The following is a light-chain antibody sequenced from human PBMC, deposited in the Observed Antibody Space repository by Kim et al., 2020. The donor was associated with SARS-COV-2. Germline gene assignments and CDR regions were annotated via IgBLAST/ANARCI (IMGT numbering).Light chain of an antibody. CDR1: QSISSH. V-gene: IGKV1-39*01. J-gene: IGKJ3*01. Sequence: ASEGDTGTITCRTSQSISSHLNWYHQKPGRAPKLLISAASTLQVGVPSRFSGSGSETDFTLTISSLQPEDFATYFCQQSYITPFTFGPGTKVDIK. CDR3: QQSYITPFT. CDR2: AAS.